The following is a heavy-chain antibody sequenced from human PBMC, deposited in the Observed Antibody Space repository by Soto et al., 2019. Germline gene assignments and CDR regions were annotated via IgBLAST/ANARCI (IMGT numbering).Heavy chain of an antibody. V-gene: IGHV6-1*01. D-gene: IGHD2-8*01. J-gene: IGHJ4*02. CDR1: GDSVSSNSAA. CDR2: TYYRSKWYN. CDR3: ARDHCTNGVCYGEGFDY. Sequence: PSQTLSLTCAISGDSVSSNSAAWNWIRQSPSRGLEWLGRTYYRSKWYNDYAVSVKSRITINPDTSKNQFSLQLNSVTPEDTAVYYCARDHCTNGVCYGEGFDYWGQGTLVTVSS.